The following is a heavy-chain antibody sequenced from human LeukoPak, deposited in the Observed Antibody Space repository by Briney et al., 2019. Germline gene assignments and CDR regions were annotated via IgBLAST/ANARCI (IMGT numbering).Heavy chain of an antibody. V-gene: IGHV1-2*02. J-gene: IGHJ6*02. D-gene: IGHD3-3*01. CDR3: ARDRQSGYSYYYGMDV. Sequence: ASVKVSCKASGYTFTGYYIHWVRQAPGQGLEWMGWINPNSGGTNYAQKFQGRVTMTRDTSISTAYMELSRLRSDDTAVYYCARDRQSGYSYYYGMDVWGQGTTVTVSS. CDR1: GYTFTGYY. CDR2: INPNSGGT.